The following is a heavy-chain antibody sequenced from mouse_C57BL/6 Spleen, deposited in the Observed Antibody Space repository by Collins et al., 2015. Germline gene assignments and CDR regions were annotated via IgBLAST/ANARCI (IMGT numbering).Heavy chain of an antibody. CDR2: IWRGGST. Sequence: QVQLKQSGPGLVQPSQSLSITCTVSGFSLTNYGVHWVRQSPGKGLEWLGVIWRGGSTDYNAAFMSRLSISKDSSKSQVFLKMNSLQTDDTARYYCARGGAQALFDYWGQGTTLAVSS. V-gene: IGHV2-5*01. D-gene: IGHD3-2*02. CDR3: ARGGAQALFDY. CDR1: GFSLTNYG. J-gene: IGHJ2*01.